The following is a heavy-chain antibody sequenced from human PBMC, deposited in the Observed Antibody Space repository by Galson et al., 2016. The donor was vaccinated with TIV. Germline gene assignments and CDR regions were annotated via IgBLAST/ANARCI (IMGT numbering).Heavy chain of an antibody. J-gene: IGHJ4*02. V-gene: IGHV3-15*01. CDR3: AAVRSMTRYTLLR. Sequence: SLRLSCATSGLNFTYTWMTWVRQAPGKGLEWVGRIKSKRGGETVDYAAPVKGRFTISRDDSENTLSLQMDSLKTEDTAVYFCAAVRSMTRYTLLRWGQGTLVTVSS. CDR1: GLNFTYTW. D-gene: IGHD2-2*02. CDR2: IKSKRGGETV.